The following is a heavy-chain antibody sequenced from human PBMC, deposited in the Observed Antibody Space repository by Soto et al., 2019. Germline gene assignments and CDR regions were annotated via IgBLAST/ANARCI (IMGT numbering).Heavy chain of an antibody. CDR3: AREFHDSSGYYFSRGGFDY. CDR2: IYYSGST. D-gene: IGHD3-22*01. CDR1: GGSVSSGSYY. V-gene: IGHV4-61*01. Sequence: SETLSLTCTVSGGSVSSGSYYWSWIRQPPGKGLEWIGYIYYSGSTNYNPSLKSRVTISVDTSKNQFSLKLSSVTAADTAVYYCAREFHDSSGYYFSRGGFDYWGQGTLVTVSS. J-gene: IGHJ4*02.